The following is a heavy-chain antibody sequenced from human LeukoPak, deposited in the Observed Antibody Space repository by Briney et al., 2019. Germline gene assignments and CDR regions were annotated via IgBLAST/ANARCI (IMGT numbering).Heavy chain of an antibody. D-gene: IGHD5-12*01. CDR2: IYYSGST. V-gene: IGHV4-59*01. CDR1: GGSISSYY. Sequence: SETLSLTCTVSGGSISSYYWSWIRQPPGKGLEWIGYIYYSGSTNYNPSLKSRVTISVDTSKNQFSLKLSSVTAADTAVYYCARARGYSGYEDFVYWGQGTLVTVSS. CDR3: ARARGYSGYEDFVY. J-gene: IGHJ4*02.